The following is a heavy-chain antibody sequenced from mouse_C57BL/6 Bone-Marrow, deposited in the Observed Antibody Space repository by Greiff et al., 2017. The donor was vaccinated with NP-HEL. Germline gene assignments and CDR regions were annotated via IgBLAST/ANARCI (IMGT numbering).Heavy chain of an antibody. V-gene: IGHV3-1*01. J-gene: IGHJ4*01. CDR2: ISYSGST. CDR3: ARGYMDY. CDR1: GYSITSGYD. Sequence: DVQLQESGPGMVKPSQSLSLTCTVTGYSITSGYDWHWIRHFPGNKLEWMGYISYSGSTNYNPSLKSRISITHDTSKNHFFLKLNSVTTEDTATYYCARGYMDYWGQGTSVTVSS.